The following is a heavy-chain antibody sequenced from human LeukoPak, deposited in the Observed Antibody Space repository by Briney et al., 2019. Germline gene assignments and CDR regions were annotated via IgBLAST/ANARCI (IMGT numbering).Heavy chain of an antibody. V-gene: IGHV3-30*18. CDR2: ISYDGSNK. CDR3: AKRGEMATVPFDY. CDR1: GFTFSSYG. D-gene: IGHD5-24*01. Sequence: GGSLRLSCAASGFTFSSYGMHWVGQAPGRGLEGVAVISYDGSNKYYADFVKGRFTISRDNSKNTLYLQMNSLRAEDTAVYYCAKRGEMATVPFDYWGQGTLVTVSS. J-gene: IGHJ4*02.